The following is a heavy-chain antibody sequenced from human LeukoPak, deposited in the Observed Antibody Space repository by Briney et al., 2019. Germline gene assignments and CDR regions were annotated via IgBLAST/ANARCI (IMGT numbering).Heavy chain of an antibody. CDR2: IYYNGNT. D-gene: IGHD2-2*01. Sequence: SETLPLTCTVSGGSISSGGYYWSWIRQHPGKGLEWIGSIYYNGNTYYNPSLKSQVTVSVDTSRTQFSLRLSSVTAADTAVYYCARSDCSSTSCWQAWFDPWGQGTLVTVSS. CDR3: ARSDCSSTSCWQAWFDP. CDR1: GGSISSGGYY. J-gene: IGHJ5*02. V-gene: IGHV4-31*01.